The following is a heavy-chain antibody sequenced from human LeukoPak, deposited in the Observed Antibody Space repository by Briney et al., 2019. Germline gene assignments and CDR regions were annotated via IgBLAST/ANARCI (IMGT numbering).Heavy chain of an antibody. CDR3: ARDRDYVWGSYRSNWFDP. CDR1: GGSISSYY. CDR2: IHYSGST. J-gene: IGHJ5*02. V-gene: IGHV4-59*01. Sequence: SETLSLTCTVSGGSISSYYWSWIRQPPGKGLEWIGYIHYSGSTNYNPSLKSRVTISVDTSKNQFSLKLSSVTAADTAVYYCARDRDYVWGSYRSNWFDPWGQGTLVTVSS. D-gene: IGHD3-16*02.